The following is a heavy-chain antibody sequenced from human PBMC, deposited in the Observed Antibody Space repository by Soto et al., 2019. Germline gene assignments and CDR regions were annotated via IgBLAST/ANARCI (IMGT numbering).Heavy chain of an antibody. D-gene: IGHD3-10*01. Sequence: SVKVSCKASADTFTGYTVTWVRQAPGQGLEWVGRVIPILGASNFAQKFQGRVTISADKSADTAYMVLTGLTSEDTAVYYCARSRGSYYTNFDSWGQGTLVTVS. J-gene: IGHJ4*02. CDR3: ARSRGSYYTNFDS. CDR2: VIPILGAS. CDR1: ADTFTGYT. V-gene: IGHV1-69*08.